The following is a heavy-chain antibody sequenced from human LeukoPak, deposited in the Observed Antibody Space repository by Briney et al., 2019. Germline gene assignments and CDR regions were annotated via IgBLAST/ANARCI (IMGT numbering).Heavy chain of an antibody. CDR1: GGSVSSGSYY. D-gene: IGHD1-26*01. J-gene: IGHJ4*02. V-gene: IGHV4-61*01. Sequence: SETLSLTCTVSGGSVSSGSYYWSWIRQPPGKGLEWIGYIYYSGSTNYNPSLKSRVTISVDTSKNQFSLKLSSVTAADTAVYYCARELVGATRGYFDYWGQGTLVTASS. CDR3: ARELVGATRGYFDY. CDR2: IYYSGST.